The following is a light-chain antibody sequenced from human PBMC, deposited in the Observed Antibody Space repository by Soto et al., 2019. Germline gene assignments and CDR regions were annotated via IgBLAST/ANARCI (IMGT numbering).Light chain of an antibody. CDR2: EVN. J-gene: IGLJ1*01. Sequence: QSALTQPPSASGSPGQSVTMSCTGTSSDVGGYNYVSWYQQHPGKVPKLMVYEVNKRPSGVPDRFSDSKSGNTASLTVSGLQAEDEADYYCTSYAGGNNVFGTGTKLTVL. V-gene: IGLV2-8*01. CDR3: TSYAGGNNV. CDR1: SSDVGGYNY.